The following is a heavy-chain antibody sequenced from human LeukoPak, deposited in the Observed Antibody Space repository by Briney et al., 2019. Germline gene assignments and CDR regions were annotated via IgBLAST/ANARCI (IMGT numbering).Heavy chain of an antibody. CDR1: GFTFSSHS. CDR3: ASLSGSSSSSVSIG. CDR2: ISSESSTI. D-gene: IGHD6-6*01. V-gene: IGHV3-48*01. Sequence: PGGSLRLSCAASGFTFSSHSMNWVRQAPGKGLEWVSYISSESSTIYYADSVKGRFTISRDNAKNSLYLQMNSLRAEDTAVYYCASLSGSSSSSVSIGWGQGTLVTVSS. J-gene: IGHJ4*02.